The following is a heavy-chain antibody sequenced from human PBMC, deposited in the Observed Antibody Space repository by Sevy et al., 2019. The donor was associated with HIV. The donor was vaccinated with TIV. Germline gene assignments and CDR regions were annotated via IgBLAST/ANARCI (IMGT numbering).Heavy chain of an antibody. CDR2: VHSGGSNK. J-gene: IGHJ6*02. Sequence: GGSLRLSCGASGFTFSNYGMHWVRQAPGKGLEWVAVVHSGGSNKYYADSVRGRFTISRDNSKNTIYLQMNSLRAEDTAVYYCANSLEHYYRMDVWGQGTTVTVSS. CDR3: ANSLEHYYRMDV. V-gene: IGHV3-30*02. CDR1: GFTFSNYG.